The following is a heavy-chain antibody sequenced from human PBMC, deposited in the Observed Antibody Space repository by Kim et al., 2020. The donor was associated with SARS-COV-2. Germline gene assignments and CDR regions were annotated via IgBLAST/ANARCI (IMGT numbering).Heavy chain of an antibody. CDR2: IYTSGVT. D-gene: IGHD1-26*01. Sequence: GGSLRLSCAASGFTVSSNHMTWVRQAPGKGLEWVSLIYTSGVTYYPGSVKGRFIISRDNSDNTLFLQMNSLRAEDTALYYCAKVGPVGASSLSLGNWGQGTLVTVSS. CDR3: AKVGPVGASSLSLGN. CDR1: GFTVSSNH. J-gene: IGHJ4*02. V-gene: IGHV3-66*01.